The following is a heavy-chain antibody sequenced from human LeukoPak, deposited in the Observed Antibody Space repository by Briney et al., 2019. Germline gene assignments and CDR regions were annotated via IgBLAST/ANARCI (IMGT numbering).Heavy chain of an antibody. J-gene: IGHJ4*02. CDR2: ISSSASTI. CDR1: GFSFSSYD. CDR3: ARESQLRTVTTIDY. D-gene: IGHD4-17*01. Sequence: GGSLRLSCAASGFSFSSYDMNWVRQAPGKGLEWVSHISSSASTIFYADSVKGRFTISRDNTKNSLSLQMNSLRADDTAFYYCARESQLRTVTTIDYWGERTLVTVSS. V-gene: IGHV3-48*03.